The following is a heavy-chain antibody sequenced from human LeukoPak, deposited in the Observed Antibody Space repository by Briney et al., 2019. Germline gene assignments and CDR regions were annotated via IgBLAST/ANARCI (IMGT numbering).Heavy chain of an antibody. V-gene: IGHV3-9*01. CDR3: AKGLYGDYVGYFDF. CDR1: GFTFDVYA. J-gene: IGHJ4*02. D-gene: IGHD4-17*01. Sequence: GGSLRLSCAASGFTFDVYAMHWVRQGPGKGLEWVSGISWNSGRIDYADSVKGRFTISRDNAKSSLYLQMNSLRAEDTALYYCAKGLYGDYVGYFDFWGQGTQVTVSS. CDR2: ISWNSGRI.